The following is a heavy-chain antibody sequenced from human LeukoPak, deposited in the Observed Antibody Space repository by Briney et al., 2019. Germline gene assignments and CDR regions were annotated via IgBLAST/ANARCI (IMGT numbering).Heavy chain of an antibody. Sequence: PGGSLRLSCAASGFTFSSYAMHWVRQAPGKGLEWVAVISYDGSNKYYADSVKGRFTISRDNAKNSLYLQMNSLRVEDTAVYYCARDRSNTEMALGYWGQGTLVTVSS. CDR2: ISYDGSNK. V-gene: IGHV3-30*04. CDR1: GFTFSSYA. CDR3: ARDRSNTEMALGY. J-gene: IGHJ4*02. D-gene: IGHD5-24*01.